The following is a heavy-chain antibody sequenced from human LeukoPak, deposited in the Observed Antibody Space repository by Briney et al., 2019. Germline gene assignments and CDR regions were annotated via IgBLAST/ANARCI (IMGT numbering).Heavy chain of an antibody. CDR3: AREEPGMTAIFDY. J-gene: IGHJ4*02. Sequence: ASVKVSCKASGGTFSSYAISWVRQAPGQGLEWMGGIIPILGTANYAQKFQGRVTITADESTSTAYMELSSLRSEDTAVYYCAREEPGMTAIFDYWGQGTLVTVSS. CDR1: GGTFSSYA. CDR2: IIPILGTA. V-gene: IGHV1-69*13. D-gene: IGHD2-21*02.